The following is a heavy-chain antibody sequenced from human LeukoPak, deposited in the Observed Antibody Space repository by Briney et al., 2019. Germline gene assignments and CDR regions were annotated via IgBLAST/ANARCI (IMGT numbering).Heavy chain of an antibody. J-gene: IGHJ5*02. CDR3: VKDRTVTIPYDRFDP. CDR2: ISGSGGNT. CDR1: GFTFGSYA. Sequence: GGSLRLSCAASGFTFGSYAMSWVRQAPGRGLEWVSIISGSGGNTHYADSVKGRFTISRDNSKNTLYLQMNSLRAEDTAVYYCVKDRTVTIPYDRFDPWGQGTLVTVSS. V-gene: IGHV3-23*01. D-gene: IGHD4-17*01.